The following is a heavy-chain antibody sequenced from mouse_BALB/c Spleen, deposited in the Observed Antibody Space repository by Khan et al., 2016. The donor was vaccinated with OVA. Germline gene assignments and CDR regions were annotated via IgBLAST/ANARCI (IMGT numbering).Heavy chain of an antibody. D-gene: IGHD1-3*01. CDR2: ISPCSGDT. V-gene: IGHV1-77*01. Sequence: QVQLQQSGAELARPGASVKLSCKASGYTFTDYYINWVKQRPGQGLEWIGEISPCSGDTHYTEKFKGKATLTSDKSSSPAYMQLSSLTSEASAVYYCARRNNFDAPFAYWGQGTMVTVSA. J-gene: IGHJ3*01. CDR1: GYTFTDYY. CDR3: ARRNNFDAPFAY.